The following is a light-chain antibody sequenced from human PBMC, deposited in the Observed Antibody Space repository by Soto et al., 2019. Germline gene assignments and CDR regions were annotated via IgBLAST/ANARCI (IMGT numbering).Light chain of an antibody. V-gene: IGLV2-23*01. CDR3: CSYAGSSTYA. CDR2: EDN. J-gene: IGLJ1*01. Sequence: QSALTQPAPVSGSPGQSIAISCTGTSSDVGSYNLVSWYQQYPDKAPKLMIYEDNKRPSGVSNRFSGSKSGNTASLTISGLQAEDEADYYCCSYAGSSTYAFGTGTKLTVL. CDR1: SSDVGSYNL.